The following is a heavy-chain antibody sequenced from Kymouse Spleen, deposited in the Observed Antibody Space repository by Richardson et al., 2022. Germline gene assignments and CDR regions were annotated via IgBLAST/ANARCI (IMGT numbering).Heavy chain of an antibody. CDR1: GGSISSSSYY. V-gene: IGHV4-39*01. D-gene: IGHD3-10*01. CDR2: IYYSGST. Sequence: QLQLQESGPGLVKPSETLSLTCTVSGGSISSSSYYWGWIRQPPGKGLEWIGSIYYSGSTYYNPSLKSRVTISVDTSKNQFSLKLSSVTAADTAVYYCARLTMVRGVFDYWGQGTLVTVSS. J-gene: IGHJ4*02. CDR3: ARLTMVRGVFDY.